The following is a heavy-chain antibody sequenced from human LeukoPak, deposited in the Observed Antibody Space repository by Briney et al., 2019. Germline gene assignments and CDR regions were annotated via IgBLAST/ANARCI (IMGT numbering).Heavy chain of an antibody. CDR3: AKEPAYSSSWYLSHYMDV. Sequence: GGSLRLSCAASGFTFSSYAMSWVRQAPGKGLEWVSAISGSGGSTYYADSVKGRFTISRDNSKNTLYLQMNSLRAEDTAVYYCAKEPAYSSSWYLSHYMDVWGKGTTVTASS. CDR2: ISGSGGST. D-gene: IGHD6-13*01. V-gene: IGHV3-23*01. CDR1: GFTFSSYA. J-gene: IGHJ6*03.